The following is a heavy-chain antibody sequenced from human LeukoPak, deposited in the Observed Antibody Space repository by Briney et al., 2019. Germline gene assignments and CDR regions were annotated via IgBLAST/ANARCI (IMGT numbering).Heavy chain of an antibody. D-gene: IGHD3-9*01. CDR1: GFAFSSHW. CDR2: IKSDGTNT. V-gene: IGHV3-74*01. CDR3: ARCYDTLKGYWDF. Sequence: GGSLRLSCAASGFAFSSHWMHWVRQAPGKGLMWVSRIKSDGTNTNYADSVKGRFTISRDNAKNTLYLQMNSLRGEDTAVYYCARCYDTLKGYWDFWGQGTLVTVSS. J-gene: IGHJ4*02.